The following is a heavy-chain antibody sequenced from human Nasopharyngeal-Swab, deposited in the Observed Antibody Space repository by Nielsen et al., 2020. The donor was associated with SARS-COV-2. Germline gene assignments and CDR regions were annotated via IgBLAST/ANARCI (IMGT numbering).Heavy chain of an antibody. CDR1: GGSTSSSSYY. V-gene: IGHV4-39*01. Sequence: GSLRLSCTVSGGSTSSSSYYWGWIRQPPGKGLEWIGSIYYSGSTYYNPSLKSRVTISVDTSKNQFSLKLSSVTAADTAVYYCARLAVAGIGWFDPWGQGTLVTVSS. CDR3: ARLAVAGIGWFDP. D-gene: IGHD6-19*01. CDR2: IYYSGST. J-gene: IGHJ5*02.